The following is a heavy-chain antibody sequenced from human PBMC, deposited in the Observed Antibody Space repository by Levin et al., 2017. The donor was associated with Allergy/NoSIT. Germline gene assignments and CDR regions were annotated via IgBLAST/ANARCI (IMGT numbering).Heavy chain of an antibody. Sequence: PLASVKVSCAASGFAFSSYAMNWVRQAPGKGLEWVSAISGSGGGTYYADSVQGRFTISRDNSKNTLYLQMNSLRAEDTAVYFCAKGGYYSDNSAYYQLAKTFECWGQGTLLTVSS. CDR2: ISGSGGGT. J-gene: IGHJ4*02. CDR1: GFAFSSYA. V-gene: IGHV3-23*01. D-gene: IGHD3-22*01. CDR3: AKGGYYSDNSAYYQLAKTFEC.